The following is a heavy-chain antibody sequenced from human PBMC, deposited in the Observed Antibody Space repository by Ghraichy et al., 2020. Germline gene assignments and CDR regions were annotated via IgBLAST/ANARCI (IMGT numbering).Heavy chain of an antibody. CDR1: GLIFSTYA. D-gene: IGHD4-17*01. V-gene: IGHV3-23*01. CDR3: AKDTNGDYVGAFDS. J-gene: IGHJ3*02. CDR2: IRGSGDII. Sequence: SCAASGLIFSTYAMTWVRQGPGKGLVWVSSIRGSGDIIYYADSVRGRFTVSRDNSQNTLYLQMNSLRDEDTAVYDCAKDTNGDYVGAFDSWGQGTMVTVSS.